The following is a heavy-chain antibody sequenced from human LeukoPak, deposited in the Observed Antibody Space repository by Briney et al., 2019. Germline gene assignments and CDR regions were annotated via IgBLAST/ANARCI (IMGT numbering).Heavy chain of an antibody. CDR1: GSSISRSY. V-gene: IGHV4-4*07. Sequence: SQTLSLTCTVSGSSISRSYCTWLRQSAGEGLEWIARMSSGGSTTYNPSFKGRVTISLDTSTRQFSLNLSSVTAADTAVYFCARDQTHYGSSGYYYVPYLQHWGQGILVTVSS. CDR2: MSSGGST. D-gene: IGHD3-22*01. J-gene: IGHJ1*01. CDR3: ARDQTHYGSSGYYYVPYLQH.